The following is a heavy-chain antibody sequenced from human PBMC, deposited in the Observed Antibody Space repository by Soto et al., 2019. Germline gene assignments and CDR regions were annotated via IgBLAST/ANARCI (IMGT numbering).Heavy chain of an antibody. V-gene: IGHV3-30*18. CDR1: GFTFSSYG. Sequence: GGSLRLSCADSGFTFSSYGMHWVRQAPGKGLEWVALISFDGSNKYYADSVKGRFTISRDNSKNTLYLQMNSLRAEDTAVYYCAKSLLGGSLLEVDVWGQGTTVTVSS. CDR3: AKSLLGGSLLEVDV. CDR2: ISFDGSNK. J-gene: IGHJ6*02. D-gene: IGHD2-15*01.